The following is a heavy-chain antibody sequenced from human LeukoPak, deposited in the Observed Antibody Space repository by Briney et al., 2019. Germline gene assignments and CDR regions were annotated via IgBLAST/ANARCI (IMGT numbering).Heavy chain of an antibody. J-gene: IGHJ3*02. CDR1: GFTLRSYE. CDR3: ARDFSVWDAFDI. CDR2: ISSSGSTI. Sequence: GGSLRLPYAACGFTLRSYEMHWVRQAPGKGLEGVSYISSSGSTIYYADSVKGRFTISRDNAKNSLYLQMNSLRAEDTAVYYCARDFSVWDAFDIWGQGTMVTVSS. D-gene: IGHD3-16*01. V-gene: IGHV3-48*03.